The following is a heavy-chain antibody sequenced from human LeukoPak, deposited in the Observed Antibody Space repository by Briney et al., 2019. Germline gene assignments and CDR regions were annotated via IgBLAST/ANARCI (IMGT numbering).Heavy chain of an antibody. CDR2: ISSSGSAI. CDR1: GFTFRDYY. Sequence: GGSLRLSCAASGFTFRDYYMTWIRQTPGKGVEWVSYISSSGSAIYYADSVKGRFTTSRDNAKNSLYLQMNSLRVEDTAVYYCARDRDCSSTSCYGAFDIWGQGTMVTVSS. D-gene: IGHD2-2*01. V-gene: IGHV3-11*01. CDR3: ARDRDCSSTSCYGAFDI. J-gene: IGHJ3*02.